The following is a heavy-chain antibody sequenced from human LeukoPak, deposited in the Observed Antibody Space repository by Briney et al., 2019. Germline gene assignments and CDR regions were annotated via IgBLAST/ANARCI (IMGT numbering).Heavy chain of an antibody. CDR1: GFTFSSYG. CDR3: AKTSIAAAGPTFDY. Sequence: GGSLRLSCAASGFTFSSYGMHWVRQAPGKGLEWVAVISYDGSNKYYADSVKGRFTISRDNSKNTLYLQMNSLRAEDTAVYYCAKTSIAAAGPTFDYWGQGTLVTVSS. V-gene: IGHV3-30*18. D-gene: IGHD6-13*01. CDR2: ISYDGSNK. J-gene: IGHJ4*02.